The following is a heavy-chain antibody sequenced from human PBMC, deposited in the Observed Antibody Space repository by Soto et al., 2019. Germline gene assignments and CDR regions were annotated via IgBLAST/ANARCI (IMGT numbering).Heavy chain of an antibody. CDR3: ARQDRVVAEGRWFDP. V-gene: IGHV4-38-2*01. J-gene: IGHJ5*02. Sequence: PSETLSLTCPVSGYSISSGYHWAWIRQPPGKGLEWLGSVHYSGNTYYNPSLKSRLTISVDKSKNQFSLNLSSVTAADTAVYYCARQDRVVAEGRWFDPWGQGTLVTVS. D-gene: IGHD2-15*01. CDR2: VHYSGNT. CDR1: GYSISSGYH.